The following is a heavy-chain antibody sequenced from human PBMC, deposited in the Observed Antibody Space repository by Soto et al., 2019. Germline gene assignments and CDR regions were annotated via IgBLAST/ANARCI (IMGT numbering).Heavy chain of an antibody. J-gene: IGHJ6*02. CDR1: GGSVSSGSYY. CDR2: IYYSGST. V-gene: IGHV4-61*01. Sequence: QVQLQESGPGLVKPSETLSLTCTVSGGSVSSGSYYWSWIRQPPGKGLEWIGYIYYSGSTNYNPSLESRVTISVDTSKNQISLKLSSVTAADTAVYYCARETRYYDFWSGYPSDYYYGMDVWGQGTTVNVSS. CDR3: ARETRYYDFWSGYPSDYYYGMDV. D-gene: IGHD3-3*01.